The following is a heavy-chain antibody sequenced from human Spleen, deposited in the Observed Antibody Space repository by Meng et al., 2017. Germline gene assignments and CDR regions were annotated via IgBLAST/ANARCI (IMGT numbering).Heavy chain of an antibody. CDR1: GFTFSFYW. J-gene: IGHJ4*02. CDR3: GKDYRDSSVDY. CDR2: ISPDGRGT. D-gene: IGHD4-17*01. Sequence: EVQLMESGGDLVQPGGSLRLSCAASGFTFSFYWMHWVRQAPGKGLVWVSRISPDGRGTIYADSVKGRFTISRDNSKNTLYLQMNSLRGEDTALYYCGKDYRDSSVDYWGQGALVTVSS. V-gene: IGHV3-74*01.